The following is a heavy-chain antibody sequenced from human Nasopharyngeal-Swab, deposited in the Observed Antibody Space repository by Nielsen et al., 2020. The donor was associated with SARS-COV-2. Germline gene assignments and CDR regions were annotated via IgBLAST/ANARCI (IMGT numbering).Heavy chain of an antibody. V-gene: IGHV7-4-1*02. J-gene: IGHJ6*02. D-gene: IGHD6-13*01. Sequence: WVGQAPGQGLEWMGWINTNTGHPTYAQGFTGRFVFSLDTSVSTAYLQISSLKAEDTAVYNCAGAERGSSSWYVMDYYYGMDVWGQGTTVTVSS. CDR3: AGAERGSSSWYVMDYYYGMDV. CDR2: INTNTGHP.